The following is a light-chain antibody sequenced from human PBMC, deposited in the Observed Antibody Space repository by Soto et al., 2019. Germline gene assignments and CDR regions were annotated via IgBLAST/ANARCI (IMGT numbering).Light chain of an antibody. Sequence: IQMTQSPSSLSASVGDRVTITCRASQGISSYLAWYQQKPGKAPKLLIYAASSLQSGVPSRFSGSGSGTEFTLTISSLQPDDFATYYCQQYNSQWTFGQGTKVDNK. J-gene: IGKJ1*01. CDR3: QQYNSQWT. CDR2: AAS. CDR1: QGISSY. V-gene: IGKV1-9*01.